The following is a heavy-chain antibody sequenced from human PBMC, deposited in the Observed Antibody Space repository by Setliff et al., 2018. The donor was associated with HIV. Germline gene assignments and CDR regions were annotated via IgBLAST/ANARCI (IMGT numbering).Heavy chain of an antibody. Sequence: GGSLRLSCAASGFTFNSYSMNWVRQAPGKGLEWVSATTSNGRTTDYAESVRGRFTISRDNSKNTLYLQMNSLRAEDTAMYYCARKTFTMVRGVTSWYFDLWGRGTLVTVSS. J-gene: IGHJ2*01. V-gene: IGHV3-23*01. CDR1: GFTFNSYS. CDR3: ARKTFTMVRGVTSWYFDL. D-gene: IGHD3-10*01. CDR2: TTSNGRTT.